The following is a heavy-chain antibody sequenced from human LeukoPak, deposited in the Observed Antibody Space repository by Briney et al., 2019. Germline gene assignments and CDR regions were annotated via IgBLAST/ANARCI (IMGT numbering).Heavy chain of an antibody. CDR1: GYTFTVKF. CDR2: IEPNSGGA. V-gene: IGHV1-2*04. J-gene: IGHJ4*02. CDR3: AVENFYDRSGYSKAFDY. Sequence: GASVKVSCKTSGYTFTVKFLHWLRQAPGQGLEWMAWIEPNSGGAVYGQNFRGWVTVTRDTSVSTAYMELSRLRSDDTAVYYCAVENFYDRSGYSKAFDYWGQGTLVTVSS. D-gene: IGHD3-22*01.